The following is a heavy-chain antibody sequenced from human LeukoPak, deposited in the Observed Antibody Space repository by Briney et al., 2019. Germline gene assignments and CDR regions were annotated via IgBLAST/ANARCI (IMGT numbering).Heavy chain of an antibody. V-gene: IGHV1-18*01. D-gene: IGHD6-19*01. CDR2: ISPYNGNT. J-gene: IGHJ3*02. CDR3: ARDRLQWLVDAFDI. Sequence: ASVKVSCKASGYAFTNYGISWVRQAPGQGLEWMGWISPYNGNTNYAQELQGRVTMTTDTSTSTAYMELRSLRSDDTAVYYCARDRLQWLVDAFDIWGQGTVVTVSS. CDR1: GYAFTNYG.